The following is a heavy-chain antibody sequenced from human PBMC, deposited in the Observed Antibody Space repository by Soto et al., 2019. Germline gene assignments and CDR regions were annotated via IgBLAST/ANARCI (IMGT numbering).Heavy chain of an antibody. V-gene: IGHV5-51*01. CDR1: GYSFTSYW. CDR2: IYPGDSDT. Sequence: GESLKISCKGSGYSFTSYWIGWVRQMPGKGLEWMGIIYPGDSDTRYSPSFQGQVTISADKSISTAYLQWSSLKASDTAMYYCARPSYLCSGGSCYSDAFDIWGQGTMVTVSS. CDR3: ARPSYLCSGGSCYSDAFDI. J-gene: IGHJ3*02. D-gene: IGHD2-15*01.